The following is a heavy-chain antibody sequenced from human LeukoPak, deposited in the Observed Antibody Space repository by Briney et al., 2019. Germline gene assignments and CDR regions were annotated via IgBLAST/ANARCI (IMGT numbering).Heavy chain of an antibody. D-gene: IGHD2-2*01. CDR3: AREGEDIVVVPAAMSGWFDP. V-gene: IGHV4-30-4*08. CDR2: IYYSGST. Sequence: PSETLSLTCTVSGGSISSGDYYWSWIRQPPGKGLEWIGYIYYSGSTYYNPPLKSRVTISVDTSKNQFSLKLSSVTAADTAVYYCAREGEDIVVVPAAMSGWFDPWGQGTLVTVSS. J-gene: IGHJ5*02. CDR1: GGSISSGDYY.